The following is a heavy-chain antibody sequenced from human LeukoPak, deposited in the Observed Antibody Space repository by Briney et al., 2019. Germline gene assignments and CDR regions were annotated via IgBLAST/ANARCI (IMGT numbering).Heavy chain of an antibody. D-gene: IGHD2-2*02. CDR3: ATKRLGYCSSTSCYTDY. CDR1: GFTFSSYA. Sequence: GGSLRLSCAASGFTFSSYAMSWVRQAPGKGLEWVSAISGSGGSTYYADSVKGRFTISRDNSKNTLYLQMNSLRAEDTAVYYCATKRLGYCSSTSCYTDYWGQGTPVTVSS. CDR2: ISGSGGST. J-gene: IGHJ4*02. V-gene: IGHV3-23*01.